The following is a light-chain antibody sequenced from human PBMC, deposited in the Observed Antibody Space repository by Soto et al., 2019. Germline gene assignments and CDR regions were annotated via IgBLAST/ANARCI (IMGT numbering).Light chain of an antibody. J-gene: IGKJ4*01. Sequence: DIQMTQSPSSLSASVGDRVTITCQASQDIRMYLNWYQHKPGKAPKVLIYDASNWETGVPSRFSGSGSGTDFTFTISSLQPEDFATYYCKQYADLRSFGGGTKVDIK. V-gene: IGKV1-33*01. CDR2: DAS. CDR1: QDIRMY. CDR3: KQYADLRS.